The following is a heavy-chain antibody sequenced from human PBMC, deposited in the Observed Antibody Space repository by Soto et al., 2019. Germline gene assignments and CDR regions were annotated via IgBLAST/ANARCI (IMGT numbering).Heavy chain of an antibody. Sequence: QVQLQESGPGLVKPSQTLSLTCTVSGGSISSGGYYWSWIRQHPGKGLEWIGYIYYSGSTYYNPSLQSRVTISVDHSKNQFSQKPSSVTAADTAVYYCARNSTPTYIVAPGGWFDPWGQGTLVTVSS. D-gene: IGHD5-12*01. CDR1: GGSISSGGYY. CDR3: ARNSTPTYIVAPGGWFDP. CDR2: IYYSGST. V-gene: IGHV4-31*03. J-gene: IGHJ5*02.